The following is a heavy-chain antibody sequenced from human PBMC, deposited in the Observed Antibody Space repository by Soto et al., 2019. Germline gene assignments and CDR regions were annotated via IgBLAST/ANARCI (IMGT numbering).Heavy chain of an antibody. J-gene: IGHJ6*02. V-gene: IGHV1-18*01. D-gene: IGHD3-9*01. CDR2: ISAYNGNT. Sequence: SVKVSCKASGYTFTSYGISWVRQAPGQGLEWMGWISAYNGNTNYAQKLQGRVTMTTDTSTSTAYMELRSLRSDDTAVYYCAREGRYFDWLLEVYYYYYGMDVWGQGTXVTVSS. CDR1: GYTFTSYG. CDR3: AREGRYFDWLLEVYYYYYGMDV.